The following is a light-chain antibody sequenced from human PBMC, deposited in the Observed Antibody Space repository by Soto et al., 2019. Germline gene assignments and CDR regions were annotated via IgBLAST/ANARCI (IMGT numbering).Light chain of an antibody. CDR2: EVS. CDR3: NSYTSTNTYV. V-gene: IGLV2-18*02. J-gene: IGLJ1*01. CDR1: SSDVGSYNR. Sequence: QSVLTQPPSLSGSPGQSATISCTGTSSDVGSYNRVSWYQQPPGTAPKLMIYEVSNRPSGVPDRFSGSKSGNTASLTISGLQAEDEADYYCNSYTSTNTYVFGTGT.